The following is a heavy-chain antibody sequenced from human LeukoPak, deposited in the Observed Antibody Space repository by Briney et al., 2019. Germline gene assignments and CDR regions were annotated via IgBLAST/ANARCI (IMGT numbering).Heavy chain of an antibody. CDR1: GYTFTSYG. V-gene: IGHV1-18*01. J-gene: IGHJ4*02. CDR3: ARQGLRYSGSYLSY. CDR2: ISAYNGNT. D-gene: IGHD1-26*01. Sequence: GASVKVSCKASGYTFTSYGISWVRQAPGQGLEWMGWISAYNGNTNYAQKLQGRVTMTTDTSTSTAYMELSRLRSDDTAVYYCARQGLRYSGSYLSYWGQGTLVTVSS.